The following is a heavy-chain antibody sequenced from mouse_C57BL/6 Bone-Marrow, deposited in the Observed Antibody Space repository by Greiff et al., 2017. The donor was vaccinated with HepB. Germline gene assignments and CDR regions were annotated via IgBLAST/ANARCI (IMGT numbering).Heavy chain of an antibody. CDR3: ARSVTGSLYYYAMDY. J-gene: IGHJ4*01. CDR1: GYTFTSYG. CDR2: IYPRSGNN. Sequence: LVESGAELARPGASVKLSCKASGYTFTSYGISWVKQRTGQGLEWIGEIYPRSGNNYYNEKFKGKATLTADKSSITADMELRSLTSEDSAVYFCARSVTGSLYYYAMDYWGQGTSVTVSS. D-gene: IGHD4-1*01. V-gene: IGHV1-81*01.